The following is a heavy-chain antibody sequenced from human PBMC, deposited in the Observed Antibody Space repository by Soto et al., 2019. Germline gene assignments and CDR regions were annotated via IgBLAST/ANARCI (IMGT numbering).Heavy chain of an antibody. CDR1: GFTVSSNY. Sequence: PGGSLRLSCAASGFTVSSNYMSWVRQAPGKGLEWVAVIWYDGSNKYYADSVKGRFTISRDNSKNTLYLQMNSLRAEDTAVYYCARDYGDYGDYWGQGTLVTVSS. CDR3: ARDYGDYGDY. CDR2: IWYDGSNK. D-gene: IGHD4-17*01. J-gene: IGHJ4*02. V-gene: IGHV3-33*08.